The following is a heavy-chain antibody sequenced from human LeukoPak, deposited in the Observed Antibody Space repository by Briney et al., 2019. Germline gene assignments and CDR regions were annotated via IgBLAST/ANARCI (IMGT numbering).Heavy chain of an antibody. Sequence: SETLSLTCTVSGGSIGSTTYFWAWIRQPPGKGLEWIGSMYYTGSTYYNPSLKSRVTISVDTSKNQFSLKLNSVIPEDTAVYYCARSQNWGYEYWGQGTLVTVSS. CDR1: GGSIGSTTYF. V-gene: IGHV4-39*01. D-gene: IGHD7-27*01. CDR2: MYYTGST. J-gene: IGHJ4*02. CDR3: ARSQNWGYEY.